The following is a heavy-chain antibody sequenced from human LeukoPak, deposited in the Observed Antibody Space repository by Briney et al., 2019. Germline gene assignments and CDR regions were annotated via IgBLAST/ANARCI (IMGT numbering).Heavy chain of an antibody. CDR3: AKKEWLEDYFDY. CDR2: ISGSGGST. V-gene: IGHV3-23*01. J-gene: IGHJ4*02. D-gene: IGHD3-3*01. Sequence: GRSLRLSCAASGFTFSSYAMSWVRQAPGKGLEWVSAISGSGGSTYYADSVKGRFTISRDNSKNTLYLQMNSLRAEDTAVYYCAKKEWLEDYFDYWGQGTLVTVSS. CDR1: GFTFSSYA.